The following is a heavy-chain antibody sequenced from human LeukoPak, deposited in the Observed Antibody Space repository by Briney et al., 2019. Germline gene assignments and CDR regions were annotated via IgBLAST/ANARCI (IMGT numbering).Heavy chain of an antibody. CDR3: ARGIMATVPTFDY. Sequence: SETLSLTCTVSGGSINGYYWSWIRQPPGKGLEWIGFVYYSASTNYNPSLKSRVTISVDTSKKQFSLRLSSVTAAETAVYYCARGIMATVPTFDYWGQGTLVTVSS. J-gene: IGHJ4*02. D-gene: IGHD4-17*01. CDR2: VYYSAST. CDR1: GGSINGYY. V-gene: IGHV4-59*01.